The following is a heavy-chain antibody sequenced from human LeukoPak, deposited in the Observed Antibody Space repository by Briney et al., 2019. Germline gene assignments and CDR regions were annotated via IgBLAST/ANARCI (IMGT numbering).Heavy chain of an antibody. CDR2: IKQDGSEK. CDR1: GFTFSSYW. CDR3: ARDYYGSGSYHTNWFDP. D-gene: IGHD3-10*01. V-gene: IGHV3-7*01. J-gene: IGHJ5*02. Sequence: TGRSLRLSCAASGFTFSSYWMSWVRQAPGKGLEWVANIKQDGSEKYYVDSVKGRFTISRDNAKNSLYLQMNSLRAEDTAVYYCARDYYGSGSYHTNWFDPWGQGTLVTVSS.